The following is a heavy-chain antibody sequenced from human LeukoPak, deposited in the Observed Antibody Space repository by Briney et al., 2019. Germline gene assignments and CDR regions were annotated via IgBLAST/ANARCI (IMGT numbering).Heavy chain of an antibody. D-gene: IGHD2-15*01. Sequence: ASVKVFCKASGYTFTGYCMHWVRQAPGQGLEWMGWINPNSGGTNYAQKFQGRVTMTRDTSISTAYMELSRLRSDDTAVYYCARDGCSGGSCYWSSHYYYGMDDWGQGTTVTVSS. CDR3: ARDGCSGGSCYWSSHYYYGMDD. CDR1: GYTFTGYC. V-gene: IGHV1-2*02. CDR2: INPNSGGT. J-gene: IGHJ6*02.